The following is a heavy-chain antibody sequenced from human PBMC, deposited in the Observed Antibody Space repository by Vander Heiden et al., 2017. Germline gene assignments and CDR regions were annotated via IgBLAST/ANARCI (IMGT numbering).Heavy chain of an antibody. V-gene: IGHV1-69*01. J-gene: IGHJ6*02. CDR3: ARGLVLRFLEWYAYYYGMDV. Sequence: QVQLVQSGAEVKKPGSSVKVSCKASGGTFSSYAISWVRQAPGQGLEWMGGIIPIFGTANYAQKFQGRVTITADESTSTAYMELSSLRSEDTAVYYCARGLVLRFLEWYAYYYGMDVWGQGTTVTVSS. CDR1: GGTFSSYA. D-gene: IGHD3-3*01. CDR2: IIPIFGTA.